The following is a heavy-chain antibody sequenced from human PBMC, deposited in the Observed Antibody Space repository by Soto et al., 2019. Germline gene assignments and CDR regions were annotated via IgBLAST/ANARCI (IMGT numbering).Heavy chain of an antibody. CDR3: AKALRPSFNVCYYMDV. CDR1: GFTFGIYA. Sequence: EVQLLESGGGLVQPGGSLRLSCVVSGFTFGIYAMSLVRQAPEKGPEWVAILGGNGFTTYYADSVKGRFTISSDKSKSRMFLQMKSLRAGDTGVYYCAKALRPSFNVCYYMDVWGRGTSVTVSS. D-gene: IGHD2-2*01. J-gene: IGHJ6*03. V-gene: IGHV3-23*01. CDR2: LGGNGFTT.